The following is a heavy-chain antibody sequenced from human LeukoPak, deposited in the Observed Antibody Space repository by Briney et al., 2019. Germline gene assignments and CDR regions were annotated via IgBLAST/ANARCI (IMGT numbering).Heavy chain of an antibody. J-gene: IGHJ4*02. CDR3: ARDVYGSGSYYIDY. CDR2: ISGISSY. V-gene: IGHV3-21*01. CDR1: GFTFNNYS. Sequence: KPGGSLRLSCAAPGFTFNNYSLNWVRQAAGKGLEWVSCISGISSYYADSVKGRFTISRDNAKNSLYLQMNSLRAEDTAVYYCARDVYGSGSYYIDYWGQGTLVTVSA. D-gene: IGHD3-10*01.